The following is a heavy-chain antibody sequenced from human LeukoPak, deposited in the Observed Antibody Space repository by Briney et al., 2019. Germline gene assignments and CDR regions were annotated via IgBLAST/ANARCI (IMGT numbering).Heavy chain of an antibody. CDR1: EFTFSHYW. V-gene: IGHV3-7*01. J-gene: IGHJ6*03. CDR2: INLDGTKR. D-gene: IGHD4-17*01. CDR3: ARDLSGDYSLYYMDV. Sequence: GGSLRLSCEASEFTFSHYWMSWVRQAPGMGLEWLTNINLDGTKRYYVDSVKGRFTVSRDNAKNSLYLQMNSLRAEDTAVYYCARDLSGDYSLYYMDVWGKGTTVTVSS.